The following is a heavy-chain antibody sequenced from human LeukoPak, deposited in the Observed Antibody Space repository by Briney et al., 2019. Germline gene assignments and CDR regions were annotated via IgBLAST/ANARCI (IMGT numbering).Heavy chain of an antibody. V-gene: IGHV3-74*01. CDR1: GFTFSSNW. D-gene: IGHD2-21*01. Sequence: GGSLRLSCAASGFTFSSNWMHWVRQAPGKGLVWASRIDSDGSSTSYADSVQGRFTISRDNAKNTLYLQMNSLRAEDTAVYYCATLWSWGQGTLVTVSS. CDR2: IDSDGSST. CDR3: ATLWS. J-gene: IGHJ4*02.